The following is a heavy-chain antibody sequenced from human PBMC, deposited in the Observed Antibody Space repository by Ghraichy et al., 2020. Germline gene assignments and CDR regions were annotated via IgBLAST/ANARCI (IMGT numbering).Heavy chain of an antibody. CDR3: VKGDYGSGSYFKYGMDV. CDR2: ISGSGGST. V-gene: IGHV3-23*01. J-gene: IGHJ6*02. Sequence: DSGFTFSSPAMCWVRQAPGKGLEWVSSISGSGGSTYYADSVKGRFTISRDNSKNTLYLQMNSLRAEDTAVYYCVKGDYGSGSYFKYGMDVWGQGTTVTVSS. D-gene: IGHD3-10*01. CDR1: GFTFSSPA.